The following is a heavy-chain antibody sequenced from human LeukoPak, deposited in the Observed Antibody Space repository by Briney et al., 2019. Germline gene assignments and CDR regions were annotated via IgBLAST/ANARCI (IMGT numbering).Heavy chain of an antibody. V-gene: IGHV1-46*01. Sequence: ASVKVSCKASGYTFTSYYMHCVRQAPGQGLEWMGIINPSGGSTSYAQKFQGRVTTTRDTSTSTVYMELSSLRPEDTAVYYCARDRQYYYDSSGYYASAFDIWGQGTMVTVSS. D-gene: IGHD3-22*01. J-gene: IGHJ3*02. CDR2: INPSGGST. CDR1: GYTFTSYY. CDR3: ARDRQYYYDSSGYYASAFDI.